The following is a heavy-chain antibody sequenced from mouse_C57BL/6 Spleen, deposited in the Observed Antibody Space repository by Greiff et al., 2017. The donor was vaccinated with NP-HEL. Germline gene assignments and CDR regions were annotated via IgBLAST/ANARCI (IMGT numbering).Heavy chain of an antibody. D-gene: IGHD1-1*01. CDR1: GFTFSSYT. J-gene: IGHJ2*01. V-gene: IGHV5-9*01. CDR2: ISGGGGNT. Sequence: EVHLVESGGGLVKPGGSLKLSCAASGFTFSSYTMSWVRQTPEKRLEWVATISGGGGNTYYPDSVKGRFTISRDNAKNTLYLQMSSLMSEDTALYYGARRNYGFCYFDYWGQGTTLTVSS. CDR3: ARRNYGFCYFDY.